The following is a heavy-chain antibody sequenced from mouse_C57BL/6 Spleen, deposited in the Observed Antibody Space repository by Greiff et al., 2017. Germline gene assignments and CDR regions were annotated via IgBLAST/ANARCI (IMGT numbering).Heavy chain of an antibody. Sequence: VQLVESGAELARPGASVKLSCKASGYTFTSYGISWVKQRTGQGLEWIGEIYPRSGNTYYNEKFKGKATLTADKSSSTAYMELRSLTSEDSAVYFCARGTTVVPFDYWGQGTTLTVSS. J-gene: IGHJ2*01. CDR3: ARGTTVVPFDY. V-gene: IGHV1-81*01. CDR2: IYPRSGNT. D-gene: IGHD1-1*01. CDR1: GYTFTSYG.